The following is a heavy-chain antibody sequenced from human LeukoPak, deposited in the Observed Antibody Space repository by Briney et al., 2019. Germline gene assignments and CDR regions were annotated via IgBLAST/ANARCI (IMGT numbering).Heavy chain of an antibody. V-gene: IGHV4-34*01. J-gene: IGHJ4*02. CDR3: ARFFYYDASRPPF. CDR1: GGSFSGYC. D-gene: IGHD3-16*01. CDR2: INHSGST. Sequence: KSSETLSLTCAVYGGSFSGYCWSWIRQPPGQGLGWIGEINHSGSTNYNPSLKSRVTISVDTSKNKFSLKLSSVTAADTAVYYCARFFYYDASRPPFWGQGTLVAVSS.